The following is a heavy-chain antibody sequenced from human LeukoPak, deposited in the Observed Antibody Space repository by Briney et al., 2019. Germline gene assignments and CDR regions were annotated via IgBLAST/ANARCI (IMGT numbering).Heavy chain of an antibody. CDR3: ARNLKVRGVHFDY. D-gene: IGHD3-10*01. CDR1: GYTFTSYD. Sequence: ASVKVSCKASGYTFTSYDINWVRQATGQGLEWMGWMNPNSGNTGYAQKFQGRVTITRNTSIDTAYMELSSLRSEDTAVYYCARNLKVRGVHFDYWGQGTLVTVSS. CDR2: MNPNSGNT. J-gene: IGHJ4*02. V-gene: IGHV1-8*03.